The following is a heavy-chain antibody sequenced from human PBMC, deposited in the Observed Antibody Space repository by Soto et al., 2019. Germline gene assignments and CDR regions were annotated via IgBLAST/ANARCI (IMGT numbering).Heavy chain of an antibody. D-gene: IGHD3-3*01. CDR1: AGSISSDGFY. V-gene: IGHV4-31*03. Sequence: SGTPSLTCSVSAGSISSDGFYWNWIRQPPGKGLEWIWYIYHSGGTYSSPSLRSRVTISVDTSKNQFTLKLSSVTAADTAVYYCTKDGSGHPYYSDNWGPGTLVTVSS. CDR3: TKDGSGHPYYSDN. CDR2: IYHSGGT. J-gene: IGHJ4*02.